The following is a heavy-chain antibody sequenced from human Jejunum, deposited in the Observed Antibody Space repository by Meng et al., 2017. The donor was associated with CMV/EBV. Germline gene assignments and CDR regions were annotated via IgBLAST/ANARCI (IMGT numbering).Heavy chain of an antibody. CDR2: IHDTGST. CDR3: ARELCTTTSCSYDY. CDR1: GSISSGGYY. D-gene: IGHD2-2*01. Sequence: GSISSGGYYWSGIRQPPGMGLEWIGYIHDTGSTHTNPSLTNRVTMSVDTSQNQFSLKLSSVIVADTAVYYCARELCTTTSCSYDYWGQGTLVTVSS. J-gene: IGHJ4*02. V-gene: IGHV4-31*02.